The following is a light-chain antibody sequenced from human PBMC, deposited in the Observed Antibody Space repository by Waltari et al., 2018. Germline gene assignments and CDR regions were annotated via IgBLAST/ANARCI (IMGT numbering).Light chain of an antibody. Sequence: SQQPPGPTPKFPCYRNNPRPSGVPVLFSGSRSGTSASLAINGLRSEDESDYYCATLDDGLRVVFGGGTDLTVL. V-gene: IGLV1-47*01. CDR3: ATLDDGLRVV. J-gene: IGLJ3*02. CDR2: RNN.